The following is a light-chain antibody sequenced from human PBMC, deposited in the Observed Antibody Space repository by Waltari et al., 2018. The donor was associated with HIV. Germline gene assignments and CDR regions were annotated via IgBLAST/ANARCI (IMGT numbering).Light chain of an antibody. CDR1: QSVSSY. CDR2: DAS. CDR3: QQRSKWLT. Sequence: EIVLTQSPATLSLSPGERAPLSCRASQSVSSYLAWYQQKPGQAPRLLIYDASNRATGIPARFSGSGSGTDFTLTISSLEPEDFAVYYCQQRSKWLTFGGGTNVEI. V-gene: IGKV3-11*01. J-gene: IGKJ4*01.